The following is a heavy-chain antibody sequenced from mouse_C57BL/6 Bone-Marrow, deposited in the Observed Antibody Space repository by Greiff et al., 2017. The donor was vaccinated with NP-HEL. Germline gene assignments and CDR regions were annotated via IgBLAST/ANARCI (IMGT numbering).Heavy chain of an antibody. Sequence: EVQGVESGGGLVQPGGSMKLSCVASGFTFSNYWMNWVRQSPEQGLEWVAQIRLKSDNYATHYAESVKGRFTISRDDSKSSVYLQMNNLRAEDTGIYYCTDYYGSSYWYFDVWGTGTTVTVSS. D-gene: IGHD1-1*01. CDR3: TDYYGSSYWYFDV. V-gene: IGHV6-3*01. CDR1: GFTFSNYW. CDR2: IRLKSDNYAT. J-gene: IGHJ1*03.